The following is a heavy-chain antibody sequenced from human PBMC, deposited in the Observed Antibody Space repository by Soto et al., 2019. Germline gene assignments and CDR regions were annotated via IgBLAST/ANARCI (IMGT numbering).Heavy chain of an antibody. CDR2: IIPIFGTA. Sequence: QVQLVQSGAEVKKPGSSVKVSCKASGGTFSSYAISWVRQAPGQGLEWMGGIIPIFGTANYAQNFQGRVTITADESTSTAYMELSSLRSEDTAVYYCARGAYDYVWGSYRYSVSYWGQGTLVTVSS. D-gene: IGHD3-16*02. V-gene: IGHV1-69*01. J-gene: IGHJ4*02. CDR3: ARGAYDYVWGSYRYSVSY. CDR1: GGTFSSYA.